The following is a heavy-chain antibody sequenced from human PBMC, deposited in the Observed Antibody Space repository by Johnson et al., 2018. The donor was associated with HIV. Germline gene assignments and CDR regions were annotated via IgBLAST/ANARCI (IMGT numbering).Heavy chain of an antibody. J-gene: IGHJ3*02. CDR2: IDTDGSST. CDR1: GFTFSSYW. D-gene: IGHD3-22*01. CDR3: ARAAYYYDTSGYYGAFDI. V-gene: IGHV3-74*01. Sequence: VQLVESGGGLVQPGGSLRLSCAASGFTFSSYWMHWVRQAPGKGLAWVSRIDTDGSSTSYAASVTGRFTISRDNAKNTLYLQMNSLRAEDTAVYYCARAAYYYDTSGYYGAFDIWGQGTMVTVSS.